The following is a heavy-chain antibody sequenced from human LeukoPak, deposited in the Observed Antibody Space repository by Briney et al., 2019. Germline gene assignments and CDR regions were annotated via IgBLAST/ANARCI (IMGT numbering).Heavy chain of an antibody. V-gene: IGHV4-34*01. Sequence: PSETLSLTCAVPGVSFNDYYWSWVRQTPGKGLKWMGEINHSGYTNDSPSLKSRVTLSIDTSRKQFSLNLRSVTVADTGIYYCTRMTAGHDYWGQGTLVTVSS. CDR3: TRMTAGHDY. CDR2: INHSGYT. CDR1: GVSFNDYY. J-gene: IGHJ4*02. D-gene: IGHD2-21*02.